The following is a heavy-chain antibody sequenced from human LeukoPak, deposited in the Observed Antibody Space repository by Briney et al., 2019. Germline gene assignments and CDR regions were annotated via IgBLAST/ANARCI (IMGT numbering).Heavy chain of an antibody. V-gene: IGHV3-9*01. J-gene: IGHJ6*03. D-gene: IGHD5-18*01. CDR1: GFTFDDYA. Sequence: GRSLRLSCAASGFTFDDYAMHWVRQAPGKGLEWVSGISWNSGSIGYADSVKGRFTISRDNAKNSLYLQMNSLRAEDAALYYCAKESIQLWSTHYYYYMDVWGKGTTVTVSS. CDR2: ISWNSGSI. CDR3: AKESIQLWSTHYYYYMDV.